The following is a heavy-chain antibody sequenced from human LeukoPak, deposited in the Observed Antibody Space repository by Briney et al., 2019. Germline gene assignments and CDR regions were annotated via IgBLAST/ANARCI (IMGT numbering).Heavy chain of an antibody. J-gene: IGHJ4*02. CDR3: AKGDYFDY. V-gene: IGHV3-30*18. CDR2: ISYDGSNK. Sequence: PGGSLRLSCAASGFTFDDYAMHWVRQAPGKGLEWVAVISYDGSNKYYADSVKGRFTISRDNSKNTLYLQMNSLRAEDTAVYYCAKGDYFDYWGQGTLVTVSS. CDR1: GFTFDDYA.